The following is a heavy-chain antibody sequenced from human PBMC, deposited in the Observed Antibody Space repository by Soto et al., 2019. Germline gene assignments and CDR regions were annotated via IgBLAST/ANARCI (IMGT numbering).Heavy chain of an antibody. CDR1: GFTFSDYA. J-gene: IGHJ4*02. V-gene: IGHV3-23*01. Sequence: EVQLLESGGGLVQPGGSLRLSCAASGFTFSDYAMSWVRQAPGKGLEWVSAISASGGTTYYADSVRGRFTISRDNSKNTLYLLMNSLRAEDTVVYYCAKDGKSGSGWYWDYWGQGTLVTVSS. CDR3: AKDGKSGSGWYWDY. CDR2: ISASGGTT. D-gene: IGHD6-19*01.